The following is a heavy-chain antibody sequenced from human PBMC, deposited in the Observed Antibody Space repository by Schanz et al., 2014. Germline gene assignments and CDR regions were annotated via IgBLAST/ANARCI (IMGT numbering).Heavy chain of an antibody. CDR1: GFTFSNNW. J-gene: IGHJ4*02. Sequence: VQLVESGGGLVKPGGSLRLSCTASGFTFSNNWMHWVRQAPGKGLVWVSRTSNDGSFTTFADSVKGRFTISRDNAKNTLYLQMNSLRAEDTAVYYCVRDTDYHFDYWGQGTLVTVSS. D-gene: IGHD4-17*01. CDR3: VRDTDYHFDY. CDR2: TSNDGSFT. V-gene: IGHV3-74*01.